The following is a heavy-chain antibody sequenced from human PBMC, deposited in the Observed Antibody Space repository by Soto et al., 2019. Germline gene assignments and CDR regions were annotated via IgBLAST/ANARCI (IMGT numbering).Heavy chain of an antibody. D-gene: IGHD3-3*01. J-gene: IGHJ4*02. CDR3: AKDQLYYDFWSGYLIDY. Sequence: EVQLLESGGGLVQPEGSLRLSCAASGFTFSSYAMSWVRQPPGKGLEWVSAISGSGGSTYYADSVKGRFTISNDNYKNTLYLQMISLRAEDTAVYYCAKDQLYYDFWSGYLIDYWGQGTLVTVSS. CDR2: ISGSGGST. V-gene: IGHV3-23*01. CDR1: GFTFSSYA.